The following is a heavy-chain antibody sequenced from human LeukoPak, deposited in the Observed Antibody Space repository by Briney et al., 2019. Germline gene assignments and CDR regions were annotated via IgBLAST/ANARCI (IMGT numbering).Heavy chain of an antibody. V-gene: IGHV1-18*04. CDR2: SSAYNGKK. J-gene: IGHJ4*02. CDR3: ARCRTGVDTAMADAFDY. Sequence: AAVHVSCQASGYILIQYGFRWVGPAPGQGLAGMGWSSAYNGKKKYVQKLQGRVTMTTVTSTSTAYMELRSLRSDDTAVYYWARCRTGVDTAMADAFDYWGQGTLVTVSS. CDR1: GYILIQYG. D-gene: IGHD5-18*01.